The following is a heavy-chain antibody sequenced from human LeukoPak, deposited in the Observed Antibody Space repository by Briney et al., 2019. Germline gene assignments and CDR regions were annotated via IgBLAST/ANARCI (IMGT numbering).Heavy chain of an antibody. V-gene: IGHV4-61*02. J-gene: IGHJ6*03. CDR1: GGSISSGGYF. Sequence: SETLSLTCTVSGGSISSGGYFWSWIRQPAGKGPEWIGRIYTSGSTNYNPSLKSRVTISVDTSKNQFSLRLSSVTAADTAVYYCARGAHDYYYMDVWGKGTTVTISS. CDR2: IYTSGST. CDR3: ARGAHDYYYMDV.